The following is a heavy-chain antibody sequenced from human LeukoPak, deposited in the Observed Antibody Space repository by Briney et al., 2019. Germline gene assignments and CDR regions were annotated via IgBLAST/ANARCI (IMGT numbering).Heavy chain of an antibody. J-gene: IGHJ5*02. CDR3: ARWRGFTGSADENWFDP. CDR2: INTNNGDT. V-gene: IGHV1-18*01. Sequence: ASVKVSCKASGGTFSSYAISWVRQAPGQGLEWLGWINTNNGDTNYEHKLQGRVTMTTDTSTGTAYMEMRSLRSDDTAVYYCARWRGFTGSADENWFDPWGQGTLVTVSS. D-gene: IGHD1-14*01. CDR1: GGTFSSYA.